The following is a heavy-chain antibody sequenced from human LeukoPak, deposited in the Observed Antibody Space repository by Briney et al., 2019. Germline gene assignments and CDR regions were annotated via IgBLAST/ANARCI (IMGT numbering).Heavy chain of an antibody. CDR3: ARVPYYYGSGLDWFDP. CDR1: GGSISSSNYY. V-gene: IGHV4-39*07. D-gene: IGHD3-10*01. CDR2: IYYSGST. J-gene: IGHJ5*02. Sequence: SETLSLTCTVSGGSISSSNYYWGWIRQPPGKGLEWIGSIYYSGSTYYNPSLKSRVTISVDTSKNQFSLKLSSVTAADTAVYYCARVPYYYGSGLDWFDPWGQGTLVTVSS.